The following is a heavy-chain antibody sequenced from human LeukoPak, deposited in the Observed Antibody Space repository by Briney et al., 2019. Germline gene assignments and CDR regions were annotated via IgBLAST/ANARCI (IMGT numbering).Heavy chain of an antibody. J-gene: IGHJ4*02. CDR1: GFTFSSYA. Sequence: GGSLRLSCAASGFTFSSYAMHWVRQAPGKGLEWVAVISYDGSNKYYADSVKGRFTISRDNSKNTLYLQMNSLRAEDTAVYYCARWIHAGYFDYWGQGTLVTVSS. D-gene: IGHD2-2*03. CDR3: ARWIHAGYFDY. CDR2: ISYDGSNK. V-gene: IGHV3-30-3*01.